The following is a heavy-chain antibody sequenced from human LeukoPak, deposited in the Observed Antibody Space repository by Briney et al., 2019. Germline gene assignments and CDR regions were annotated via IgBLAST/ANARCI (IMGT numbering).Heavy chain of an antibody. V-gene: IGHV3-9*01. CDR2: ISWNSGSI. CDR1: GFTFDDYA. D-gene: IGHD6-19*01. Sequence: GRSLRLSCAASGFTFDDYAMHWVWQAPGKGLEWVSGISWNSGSISYADSVKGRFTISRDNAKNSLYLQMNSLRAEDTALYYCAKDAVAVAGIGWFDPWGQGTLVTVSS. CDR3: AKDAVAVAGIGWFDP. J-gene: IGHJ5*02.